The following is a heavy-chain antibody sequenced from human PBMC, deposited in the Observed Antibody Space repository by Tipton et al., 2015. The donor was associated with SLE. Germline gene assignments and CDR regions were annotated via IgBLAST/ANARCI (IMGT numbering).Heavy chain of an antibody. CDR1: GGSSSSGSYY. J-gene: IGHJ6*03. D-gene: IGHD6-19*01. CDR3: ARFPAVSRGWSHYFYYYMDV. V-gene: IGHV4-61*02. CDR2: IHTSGST. Sequence: TLSLTCNVSGGSSSSGSYYWSWIRQPAGKGLEWIGRIHTSGSTNYNPSLKRRVTISVDTSKNQFSLKLSSVTAADTAVYYCARFPAVSRGWSHYFYYYMDVWGKGTTVTVSS.